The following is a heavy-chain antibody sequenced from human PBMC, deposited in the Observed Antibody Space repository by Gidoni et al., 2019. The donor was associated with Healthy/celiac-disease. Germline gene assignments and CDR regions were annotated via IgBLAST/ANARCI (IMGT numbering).Heavy chain of an antibody. CDR2: IIPIFGTA. J-gene: IGHJ5*02. CDR3: ASGPVVVVAATLGNWFDP. Sequence: QVQLVQSGAEVTKPGSSVKVSCKASGGTFRSYALSWVRQAPGQGLEWMGGIIPIFGTANYAQKFQGRVTITADESTSTAYMELSSLRSEDTAVYYCASGPVVVVAATLGNWFDPWGQGTLVTVSS. D-gene: IGHD2-15*01. V-gene: IGHV1-69*01. CDR1: GGTFRSYA.